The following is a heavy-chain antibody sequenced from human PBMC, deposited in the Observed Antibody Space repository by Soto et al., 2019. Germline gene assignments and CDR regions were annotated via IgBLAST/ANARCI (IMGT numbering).Heavy chain of an antibody. CDR3: SRPLSQDSNLMRGPFDY. J-gene: IGHJ4*02. V-gene: IGHV1-69*01. CDR2: IIPIFGTA. CDR1: GGTFSSYA. Sequence: QVQLVQSGAEVKKPGSSVKVSCKASGGTFSSYAISWVRQAPGQGLAWMGGIIPIFGTANYAQKFQGRVTITADESTSTDYMELGSRGSEDTAVYYCSRPLSQDSNLMRGPFDYWGQGTLVTVSS. D-gene: IGHD2-8*01.